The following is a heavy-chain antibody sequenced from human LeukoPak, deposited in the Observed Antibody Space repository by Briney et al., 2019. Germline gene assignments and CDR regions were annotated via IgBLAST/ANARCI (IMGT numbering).Heavy chain of an antibody. CDR1: GFTVSSNY. CDR2: IYSGGST. D-gene: IGHD3-10*01. V-gene: IGHV3-53*05. Sequence: GGSLMLSCAASGFTVSSNYMSWVRQAPGKGLEWVSVIYSGGSTYYADSVKGRFTISRDNSKNTLYLQMNSLRAEDTAVYYCARITMVRGVIEAFDIWGQGTMVTVSS. J-gene: IGHJ3*02. CDR3: ARITMVRGVIEAFDI.